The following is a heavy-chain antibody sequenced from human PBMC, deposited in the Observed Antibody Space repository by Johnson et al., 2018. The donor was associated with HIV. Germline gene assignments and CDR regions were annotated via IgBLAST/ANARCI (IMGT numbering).Heavy chain of an antibody. CDR1: GFTVSNKY. CDR3: AKGGGSYSDAFDI. D-gene: IGHD1-26*01. Sequence: VQLVESGGGLVQPGGSLRLSCAASGFTVSNKYMSWVRQAPGKGPEWVSAISGSGGSTYYADSVKGRFTISRDNSKNTLYLQMNSLRAEDTAVYYCAKGGGSYSDAFDIWGQGTMVTVSS. J-gene: IGHJ3*02. V-gene: IGHV3-23*04. CDR2: ISGSGGST.